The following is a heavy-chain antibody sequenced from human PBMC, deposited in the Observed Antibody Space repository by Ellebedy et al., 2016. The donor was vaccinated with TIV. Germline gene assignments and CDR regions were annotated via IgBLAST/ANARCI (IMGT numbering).Heavy chain of an antibody. Sequence: ASVKVSCKASGGTFSSYAISWVRQAPGQGLEWMGGIIPILGIANYAQKFQGRVTITADKSTSTAYMELRSLRSDDTAVYYCARDLVEYCSGGSCQYYFDYWGQGTLVTVSS. CDR1: GGTFSSYA. J-gene: IGHJ4*02. D-gene: IGHD2-15*01. V-gene: IGHV1-69*10. CDR3: ARDLVEYCSGGSCQYYFDY. CDR2: IIPILGIA.